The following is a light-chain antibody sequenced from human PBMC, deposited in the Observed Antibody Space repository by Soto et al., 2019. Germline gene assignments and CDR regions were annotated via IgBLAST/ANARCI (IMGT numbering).Light chain of an antibody. J-gene: IGLJ3*02. Sequence: QSALTQPPSVSGSPGQSVTISCTGTSSDVGSYNRVSWYQQPPGTAPKLMIYEVRNRPSGVPDRFSGSKSGNMASLTISGFQAEDEADYYRSSYTSNNTRVSGGVTKVTVL. CDR1: SSDVGSYNR. V-gene: IGLV2-18*02. CDR2: EVR. CDR3: SSYTSNNTRV.